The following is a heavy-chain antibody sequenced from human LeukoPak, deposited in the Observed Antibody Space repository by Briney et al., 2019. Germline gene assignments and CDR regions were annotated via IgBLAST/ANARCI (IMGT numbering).Heavy chain of an antibody. V-gene: IGHV4-34*01. CDR3: ARHVSGRWFGDDYPYYADV. CDR2: IYYSGST. D-gene: IGHD3-10*01. CDR1: GGSFSGYY. J-gene: IGHJ6*03. Sequence: PSETLSLTCAVYGGSFSGYYWGWIRQPPGRGLEWIGNIYYSGSTYYNPSLKSRVTISGDTSKNQYSLKLNSVTAADTAVYYCARHVSGRWFGDDYPYYADVWGKGTTVTISS.